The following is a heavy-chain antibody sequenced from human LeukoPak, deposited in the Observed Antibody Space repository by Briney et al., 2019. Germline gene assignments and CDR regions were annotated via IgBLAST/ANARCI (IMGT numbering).Heavy chain of an antibody. J-gene: IGHJ4*02. Sequence: GRSLRLSCAASGFTFSSYGMHWVRQAPGKGLEWVAVIWYDGSNKYYADSVKGRFTISRDNSKNTLYLQMNSLRAEDTVVYYCVRDKRMVDYWGQGTLVTVSS. CDR3: VRDKRMVDY. CDR2: IWYDGSNK. D-gene: IGHD3-10*01. V-gene: IGHV3-33*01. CDR1: GFTFSSYG.